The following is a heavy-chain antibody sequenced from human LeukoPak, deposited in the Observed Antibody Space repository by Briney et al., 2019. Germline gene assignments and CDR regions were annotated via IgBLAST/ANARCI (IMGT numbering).Heavy chain of an antibody. Sequence: PSETLSLTCAVYGGSFSGYYWSWIRQPPGKGLEWIGEINHSGSTNYNPSLKSRVTISVDTSKNQFSLKLSSVTAADTAVYYCARGSGDYVPFDYWGQGTLVTVSS. J-gene: IGHJ4*02. CDR3: ARGSGDYVPFDY. CDR2: INHSGST. CDR1: GGSFSGYY. D-gene: IGHD4-17*01. V-gene: IGHV4-34*01.